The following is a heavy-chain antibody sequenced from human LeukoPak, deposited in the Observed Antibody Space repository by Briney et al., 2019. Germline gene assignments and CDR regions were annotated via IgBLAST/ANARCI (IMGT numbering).Heavy chain of an antibody. Sequence: GESLKISCKGSGYNFTNYWIGWVRQMPGKGLEWMGIIYLGDSDTRYSPSFQGQVTISADKSISTAYLQWSSLKASDTAMYYCATNYNSNGYYLDAFDIWGQGTMVTVSS. D-gene: IGHD3-22*01. CDR2: IYLGDSDT. CDR3: ATNYNSNGYYLDAFDI. CDR1: GYNFTNYW. V-gene: IGHV5-51*01. J-gene: IGHJ3*02.